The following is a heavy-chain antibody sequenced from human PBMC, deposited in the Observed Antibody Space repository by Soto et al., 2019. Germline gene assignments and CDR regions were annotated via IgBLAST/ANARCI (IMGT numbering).Heavy chain of an antibody. Sequence: GGSLRLSCAASGFTFSSYAMSWVRQAPGKGLEWVSAISGSGGSTYYADSVKGRFTISRDNSKNTLYLQMNSLRAEDTAVYYCAKDGEWLVVSLYDYWGQGTLVTVS. J-gene: IGHJ4*02. CDR1: GFTFSSYA. CDR2: ISGSGGST. V-gene: IGHV3-23*01. CDR3: AKDGEWLVVSLYDY. D-gene: IGHD6-19*01.